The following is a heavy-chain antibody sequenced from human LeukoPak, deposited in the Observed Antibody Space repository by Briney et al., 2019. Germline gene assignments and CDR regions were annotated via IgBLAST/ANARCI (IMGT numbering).Heavy chain of an antibody. D-gene: IGHD3-22*01. CDR3: ARHPHDSSGYYDY. CDR1: GYSFTSYW. Sequence: ESLKNSCKGSGYSFTSYWIGWVRQMPGKGLEWMGIIYPGDSDTRYSPSFQGQVTISADKSISTAYLQWSSLKASDTAMYYCARHPHDSSGYYDYWGQGTLVTVSS. J-gene: IGHJ4*02. V-gene: IGHV5-51*01. CDR2: IYPGDSDT.